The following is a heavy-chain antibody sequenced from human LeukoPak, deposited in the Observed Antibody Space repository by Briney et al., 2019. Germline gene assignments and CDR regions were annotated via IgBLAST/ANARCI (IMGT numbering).Heavy chain of an antibody. CDR3: ARGHPGEYSSSGYFDY. Sequence: PSETLSLTCTVSGGSISSSSYYWGWIRQPPGKGLEWIVTIYYSGSTYYNPSLKSRVTISVDTSKNQFSLKLSSVTAADTAVYYCARGHPGEYSSSGYFDYWGQGTLVTVSS. J-gene: IGHJ4*02. CDR2: IYYSGST. CDR1: GGSISSSSYY. V-gene: IGHV4-39*01. D-gene: IGHD6-6*01.